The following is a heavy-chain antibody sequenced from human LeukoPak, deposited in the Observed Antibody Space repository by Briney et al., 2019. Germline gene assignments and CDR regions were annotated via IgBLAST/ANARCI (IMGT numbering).Heavy chain of an antibody. V-gene: IGHV3-23*01. CDR2: LSGSGITT. CDR3: ARLGLGGWVRGYFDY. CDR1: GFTFSNSA. Sequence: GGSLRLSCAASGFTFSNSAMSWVRQAPGKGLEWVSTLSGSGITTYYADSVKGRFTISRDNSKNTLYLQMNSLRAEDTAVYYCARLGLGGWVRGYFDYWGQGTLVTVSS. J-gene: IGHJ4*02. D-gene: IGHD6-19*01.